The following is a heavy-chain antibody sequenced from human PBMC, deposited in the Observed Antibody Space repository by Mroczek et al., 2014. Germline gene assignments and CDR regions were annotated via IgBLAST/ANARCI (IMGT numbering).Heavy chain of an antibody. CDR1: GGSISSYY. Sequence: QVQLVESGPGLVKPSETLSLTCTVSGGSISSYYWSWIRQPPGKGLEWIGYIYYSGSTNYNPSLKSRVTISVDTSKNQFSLKLSSVTAADTAVYYCARVGSSSWYKVEGNWFDPWGQGTLVTVSS. J-gene: IGHJ5*02. CDR2: IYYSGST. D-gene: IGHD6-13*01. CDR3: ARVGSSSWYKVEGNWFDP. V-gene: IGHV4-59*01.